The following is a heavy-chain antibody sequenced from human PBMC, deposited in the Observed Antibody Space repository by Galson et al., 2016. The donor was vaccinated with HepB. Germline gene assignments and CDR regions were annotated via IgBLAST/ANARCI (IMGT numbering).Heavy chain of an antibody. V-gene: IGHV3-11*06. Sequence: SLRLSCAASGFTFSDYYMSWIRQAPGKGLGWISYISRSSSYIIYADSVKGRFTISRDDAKNSLYLQMNSLRAEDTAIYYCAREAPIAAPGANDCWGQGTQVTVSS. CDR2: ISRSSSYI. CDR3: AREAPIAAPGANDC. CDR1: GFTFSDYY. J-gene: IGHJ4*02. D-gene: IGHD6-13*01.